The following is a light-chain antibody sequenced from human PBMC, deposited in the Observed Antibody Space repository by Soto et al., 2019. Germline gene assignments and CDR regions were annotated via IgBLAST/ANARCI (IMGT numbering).Light chain of an antibody. Sequence: DIQMTQSPSTLSASVGDRIIITCRASESISSWLAWYQQKPGKAPKLLIYKASTLESGVPSRFSASGSGTEFTLTISSLQPDDSATYFCHQHSASHTFGGGPKVDIK. CDR2: KAS. CDR3: HQHSASHT. J-gene: IGKJ4*01. V-gene: IGKV1-5*03. CDR1: ESISSW.